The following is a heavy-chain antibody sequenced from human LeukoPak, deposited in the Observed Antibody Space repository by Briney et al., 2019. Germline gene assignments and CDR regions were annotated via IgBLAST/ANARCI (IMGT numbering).Heavy chain of an antibody. CDR1: GYTFTNYY. D-gene: IGHD3-3*01. V-gene: IGHV1-46*01. CDR2: INPGGDNT. J-gene: IGHJ4*02. Sequence: ASVKVSCKAPGYTFTNYYIHWVRQAPGQGLEWMGLINPGGDNTDYAQNFQGRVTMTRDTSTSTVYMGLSSLRSEDTAVYYCAREFRMYYDFWSGDYIFDNWGQGTLVTVSS. CDR3: AREFRMYYDFWSGDYIFDN.